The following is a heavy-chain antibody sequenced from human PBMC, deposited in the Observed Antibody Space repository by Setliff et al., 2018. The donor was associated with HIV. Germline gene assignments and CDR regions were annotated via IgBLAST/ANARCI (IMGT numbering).Heavy chain of an antibody. CDR1: GGSISSGSYY. Sequence: SETLSLTCTVSGGSISSGSYYWGWIRQPPGKGLEWIGHIYYIGTTNYNPSLQSRVTIFLDTSKTQFSLRLSSVTAADTAMYYCARAMTYSGSGSYALDVWGKGTTVTVSS. CDR2: IYYIGTT. CDR3: ARAMTYSGSGSYALDV. D-gene: IGHD3-10*01. J-gene: IGHJ6*04. V-gene: IGHV4-61*01.